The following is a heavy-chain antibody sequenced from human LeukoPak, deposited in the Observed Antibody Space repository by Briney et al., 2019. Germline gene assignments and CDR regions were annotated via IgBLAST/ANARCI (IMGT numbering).Heavy chain of an antibody. CDR3: ARAGRYCSGGSCYSYYYYGMDV. J-gene: IGHJ6*02. V-gene: IGHV1-69*13. D-gene: IGHD2-15*01. CDR2: IIPIFGTA. CDR1: GGTFSSYA. Sequence: SVKVSCKASGGTFSSYAISWVRQAPGQGLEWMGGIIPIFGTANYAQKFQGRVTITADESTSTAYMELSSLRSEDTAVYYCARAGRYCSGGSCYSYYYYGMDVWGQGTTVTVSS.